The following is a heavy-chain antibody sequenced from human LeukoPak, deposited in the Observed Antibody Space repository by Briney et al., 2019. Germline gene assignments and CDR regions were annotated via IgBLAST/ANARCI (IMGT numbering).Heavy chain of an antibody. CDR1: GYSFTSYW. V-gene: IGHV5-51*01. CDR3: ASASHQWLVPPDH. J-gene: IGHJ5*02. D-gene: IGHD6-19*01. Sequence: GESLKISCKGSGYSFTSYWIGWVRQMPGKGLEWMGIIYPGDSDTRYSPSFQGQVTISADKSISTAYLQWSSLKASDTAMYYCASASHQWLVPPDHWGQGTLVTVSS. CDR2: IYPGDSDT.